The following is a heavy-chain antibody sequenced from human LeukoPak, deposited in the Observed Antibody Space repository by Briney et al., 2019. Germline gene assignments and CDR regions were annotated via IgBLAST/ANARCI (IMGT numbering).Heavy chain of an antibody. CDR1: GFTFRIYA. V-gene: IGHV3-23*01. J-gene: IGHJ4*02. D-gene: IGHD2-15*01. Sequence: GGSLRLSCAASGFTFRIYAMSWVRQAPGEGLEWVSAISDSCGDTYHADSVKGRFTISRDNSKNTLYLQMSSLRVEDSAIYYCAKGSADGRPYFFDYWGQGILVTVSS. CDR2: ISDSCGDT. CDR3: AKGSADGRPYFFDY.